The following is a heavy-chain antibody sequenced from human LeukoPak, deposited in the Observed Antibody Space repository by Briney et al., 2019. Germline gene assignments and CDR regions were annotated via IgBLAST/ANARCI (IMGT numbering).Heavy chain of an antibody. CDR2: ISAYNGNT. Sequence: GASVKVSCKASGYTFTSYGISWVRQAPGQGLEWMGWISAYNGNTNYAQKLQGRVTMTTDTPTSTAYMELRSLRSDDTAVYYCARDSPIAVAGTGGTTVFDYWGQGTLVTVSS. J-gene: IGHJ4*02. CDR3: ARDSPIAVAGTGGTTVFDY. D-gene: IGHD6-19*01. V-gene: IGHV1-18*04. CDR1: GYTFTSYG.